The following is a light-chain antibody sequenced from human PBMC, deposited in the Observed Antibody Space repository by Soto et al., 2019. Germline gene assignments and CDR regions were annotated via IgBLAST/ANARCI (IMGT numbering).Light chain of an antibody. CDR2: DAS. Sequence: EIVLTQSPGTLSLSPGERATLSCRASQSVSSTYLAWYQQKPGQPPRLLIFDASNRATGIPDRSSGSGSGTEFTLTISSLEPEDVAVYYCQQYGRSPPSLTCGQGPNVEIK. J-gene: IGKJ1*01. CDR1: QSVSSTY. V-gene: IGKV3-20*01. CDR3: QQYGRSPPSLT.